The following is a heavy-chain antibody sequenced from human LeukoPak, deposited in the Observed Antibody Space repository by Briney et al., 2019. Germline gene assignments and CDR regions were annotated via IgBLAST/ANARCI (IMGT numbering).Heavy chain of an antibody. Sequence: SETLSLTCAVYGGSFSGYYWSWIRQPPGKGLEWIGEINHSGSTNYNPSLKSRVTISVDTSKNQFSLKLSSVTAADTAVYYCARDNYSWGQGTPVTVSS. D-gene: IGHD1-1*01. CDR2: INHSGST. CDR1: GGSFSGYY. CDR3: ARDNYS. V-gene: IGHV4-34*01. J-gene: IGHJ4*02.